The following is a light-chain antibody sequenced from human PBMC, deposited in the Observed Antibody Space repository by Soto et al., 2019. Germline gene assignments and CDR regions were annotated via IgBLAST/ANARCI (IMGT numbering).Light chain of an antibody. V-gene: IGKV3-20*01. CDR2: GAS. J-gene: IGKJ3*01. Sequence: VLTQSPGTLSLSPGERATLSCRASQSVSSGYLAWYQQNPGQPPRLLMYGASSRATGIPDRFSGSGSGTDFTRPISRLEPEDLAVYYCQQCGGSPLFTFGPGPKVDIK. CDR1: QSVSSGY. CDR3: QQCGGSPLFT.